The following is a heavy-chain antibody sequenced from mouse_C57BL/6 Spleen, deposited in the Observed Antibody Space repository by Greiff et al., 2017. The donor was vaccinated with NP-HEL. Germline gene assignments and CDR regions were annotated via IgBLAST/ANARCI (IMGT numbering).Heavy chain of an antibody. CDR1: GYTFTDYN. J-gene: IGHJ4*01. CDR3: VLRLRGSYYAMDY. CDR2: INPNNGGT. Sequence: VQLQQSGPELVKPGASVKMSCKASGYTFTDYNMHWVKQSHGKSLEWIGYINPNNGGTSYNQKFKGKATLTVNKSSSTAYMELRSLTSEDSAVYYCVLRLRGSYYAMDYWGQGTSVTVSS. D-gene: IGHD1-1*01. V-gene: IGHV1-22*01.